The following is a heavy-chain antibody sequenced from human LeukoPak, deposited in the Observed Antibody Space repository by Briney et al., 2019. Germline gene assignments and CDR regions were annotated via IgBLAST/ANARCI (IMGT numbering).Heavy chain of an antibody. J-gene: IGHJ5*02. CDR1: GGSISSGGYS. CDR3: ARGKGDLRWAVYSYWFDP. Sequence: SETLSLTCTVSGGSISSGGYSWSWIRQPPGKGLEWIGEINHSGSTNYNPSLKSRVTISVDTSKNQFSLKLSSVTAADTAVYYCARGKGDLRWAVYSYWFDPWGQGTLVTVSS. D-gene: IGHD5-18*01. V-gene: IGHV4-39*07. CDR2: INHSGST.